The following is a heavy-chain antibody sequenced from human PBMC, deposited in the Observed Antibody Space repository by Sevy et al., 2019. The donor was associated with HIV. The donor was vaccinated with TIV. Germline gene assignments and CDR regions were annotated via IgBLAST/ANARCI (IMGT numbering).Heavy chain of an antibody. V-gene: IGHV1-18*01. CDR3: ARDRGYNNYYYGMDV. D-gene: IGHD1-1*01. CDR1: GYTFTSYG. Sequence: ASVKVSCKASGYTFTSYGISWVRQAPGQGLEWMGWISAYNGNTNYAQKLQGRVTMTTDTSTSTAYMELRSLRSDDTAVYYCARDRGYNNYYYGMDVWGQWTTVTDSS. CDR2: ISAYNGNT. J-gene: IGHJ6*02.